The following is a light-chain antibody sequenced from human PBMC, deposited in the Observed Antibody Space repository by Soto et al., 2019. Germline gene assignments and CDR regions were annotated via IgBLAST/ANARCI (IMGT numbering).Light chain of an antibody. CDR1: SSDVGTYYF. V-gene: IGLV2-23*01. CDR3: SSYAGTSTFVV. Sequence: QSALTQPASVSGSLGQSITISCTGSSSDVGTYYFVSWYQQHPGKVPKLMIYEGTKRPSGVSDRFSGSKSGNTASMTISGLQAEDEADYYCSSYAGTSTFVVFGGGTKLTVL. CDR2: EGT. J-gene: IGLJ2*01.